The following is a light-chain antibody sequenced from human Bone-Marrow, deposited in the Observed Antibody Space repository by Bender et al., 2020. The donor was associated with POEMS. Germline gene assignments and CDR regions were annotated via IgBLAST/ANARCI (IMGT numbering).Light chain of an antibody. J-gene: IGLJ1*01. Sequence: QSALTQPASVSGSPGQSITISCAAVGSDIGGFDFVSWYRHHLGNAPKLTIYDVTYRASGVSNRFYGSKSGNTASLTISGLQAEDEADYYCCAYAGSNTYVFGTGTKIPVL. CDR3: CAYAGSNTYV. CDR2: DVT. V-gene: IGLV2-23*02. CDR1: GSDIGGFDF.